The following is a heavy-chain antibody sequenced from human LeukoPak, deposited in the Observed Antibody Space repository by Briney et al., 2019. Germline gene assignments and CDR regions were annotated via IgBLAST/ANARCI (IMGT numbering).Heavy chain of an antibody. CDR2: ISAYNGNT. D-gene: IGHD3-10*01. V-gene: IGHV1-18*01. CDR1: GYTFTSYG. CDR3: ARGRITMVRGVIGPDP. Sequence: ASVKVSCKASGYTFTSYGISWVRQAPGQGLEWMGWISAYNGNTNYAQKLQGRVTMTTDTSTSTAYMELRGLRSDNTAVYYCARGRITMVRGVIGPDPWGQGTLVTVSS. J-gene: IGHJ5*02.